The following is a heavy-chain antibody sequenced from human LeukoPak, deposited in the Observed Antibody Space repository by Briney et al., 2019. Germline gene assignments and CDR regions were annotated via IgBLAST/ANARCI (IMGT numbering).Heavy chain of an antibody. J-gene: IGHJ3*02. CDR1: GASISSSSSY. Sequence: PSETLSLTCSVSGASISSSSSYWGWIRQTPGKGLEWIGSFYSSGSTDYTPSLRSRVTISVDTSKNQFSLNLSSVTAADTALYFCARAYSIGWYRGAFDIWGQGTRVTVSS. CDR2: FYSSGST. D-gene: IGHD6-19*01. CDR3: ARAYSIGWYRGAFDI. V-gene: IGHV4-39*01.